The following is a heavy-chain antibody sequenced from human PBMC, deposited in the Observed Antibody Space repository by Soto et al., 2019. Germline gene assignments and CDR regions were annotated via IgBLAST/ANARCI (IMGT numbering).Heavy chain of an antibody. CDR1: GYTFTSYY. D-gene: IGHD3-10*01. V-gene: IGHV1-46*03. CDR2: INPSGGST. CDR3: ARVVVGSGSHHLWFAP. J-gene: IGHJ5*02. Sequence: ASVKVSCKASGYTFTSYYMHWVRHAPGQGLEWMGIINPSGGSTSYAQKFQGRVTMTRDTSTSTVYMELSSLRSEDTAVYYCARVVVGSGSHHLWFAPWGQGTLVTVSS.